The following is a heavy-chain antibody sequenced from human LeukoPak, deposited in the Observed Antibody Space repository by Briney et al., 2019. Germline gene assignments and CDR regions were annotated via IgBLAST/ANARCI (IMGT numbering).Heavy chain of an antibody. J-gene: IGHJ4*02. D-gene: IGHD5-18*01. Sequence: SETLSLTCTVSGYSINSGYYWVWIRQPPGKGLEWIGSIYRSGSTNYNPSLKSRVTISVDTSKNQFSLKLSSVTAADTAVYYCATGGYSYGHSFDYWGQGTLVTVSS. V-gene: IGHV4-38-2*02. CDR1: GYSINSGYY. CDR3: ATGGYSYGHSFDY. CDR2: IYRSGST.